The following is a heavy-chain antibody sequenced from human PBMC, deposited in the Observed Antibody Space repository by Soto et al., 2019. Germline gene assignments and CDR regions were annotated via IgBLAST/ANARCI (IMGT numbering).Heavy chain of an antibody. V-gene: IGHV3-11*01. CDR3: ARAPVVGSFVLYYYGMDV. Sequence: SDYFMGWIRQVPGKGLEWVSYISSSGSTIYYADSVKGRFTISRDNAKNSLYLQMNSLRAEDTAVYYCARAPVVGSFVLYYYGMDVWGQGTTVTVSS. CDR1: SDYF. J-gene: IGHJ6*02. CDR2: ISSSGSTI. D-gene: IGHD6-13*01.